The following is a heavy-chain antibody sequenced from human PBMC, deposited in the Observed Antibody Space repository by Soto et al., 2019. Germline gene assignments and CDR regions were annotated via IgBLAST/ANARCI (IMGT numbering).Heavy chain of an antibody. J-gene: IGHJ3*02. CDR3: ARDSGSYSGNAFDI. V-gene: IGHV4-4*02. CDR1: GGSISSSNW. CDR2: IYHSGST. D-gene: IGHD1-26*01. Sequence: PSETLSLTCAVSGGSISSSNWWSWVRQPPGKGLEWIGEIYHSGSTNYNPSLKSRVTISVDKSKNQFSLKLSSVTAADTAVYYCARDSGSYSGNAFDIWGPGTMVTVSS.